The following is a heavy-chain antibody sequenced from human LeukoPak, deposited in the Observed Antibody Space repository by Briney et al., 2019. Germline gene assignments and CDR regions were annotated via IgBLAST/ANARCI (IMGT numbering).Heavy chain of an antibody. V-gene: IGHV4-59*08. D-gene: IGHD3-22*01. CDR2: IYYSGST. CDR3: ARHYDSSGYHLSPFDF. Sequence: KPSETLSLTCTVSGNSVSTYYWNWIRQPPGKGLEWIGYIYYSGSTNYNPSLKSRVTISVDTSKKQLSLKLSSVTAADTAVYYCARHYDSSGYHLSPFDFWGRGILVTVSS. CDR1: GNSVSTYY. J-gene: IGHJ4*02.